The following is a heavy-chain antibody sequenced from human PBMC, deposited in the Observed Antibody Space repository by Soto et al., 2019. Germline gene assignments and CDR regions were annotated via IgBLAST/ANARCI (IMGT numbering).Heavy chain of an antibody. J-gene: IGHJ6*02. CDR3: ARDRGYDAHDYYYNAMDV. CDR1: VFTFSFYE. Sequence: GGSLRLSCAATVFTFSFYEMNWVRQAPRKGLEWVSYISTSGGTIYYEDSVKGRFTISRDNAKNTLYLQMNSLRAEDTAVYYCARDRGYDAHDYYYNAMDVWGQGTTVTVSS. D-gene: IGHD3-10*01. CDR2: ISTSGGTI. V-gene: IGHV3-48*03.